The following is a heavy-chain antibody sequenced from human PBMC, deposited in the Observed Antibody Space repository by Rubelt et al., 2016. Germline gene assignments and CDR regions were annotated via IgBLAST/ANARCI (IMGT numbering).Heavy chain of an antibody. J-gene: IGHJ4*02. Sequence: EVQLVESGGGLIQPGGSLRLSCAASGFTVSSNYMSWVRQAPGKGLEWVSIIYSGGSPYYEDSVKGRFTISRDNSKNTLYRQMNSLRAEDTAVYYCARPTRGEGGYWGQGTLVTVSS. CDR3: ARPTRGEGGY. D-gene: IGHD3-16*01. CDR2: IYSGGSP. CDR1: GFTVSSNY. V-gene: IGHV3-53*01.